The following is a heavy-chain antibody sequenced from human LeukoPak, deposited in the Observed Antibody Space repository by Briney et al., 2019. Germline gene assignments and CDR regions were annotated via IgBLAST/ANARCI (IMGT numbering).Heavy chain of an antibody. V-gene: IGHV1-18*01. Sequence: ASVKVSCKASGYTFTSYGISWVRQAPGQGLEWMAWISAYNGNTNYAQKLQGRVTMTTDTSTSTAYMELRSLRSDDTAVYYCARDLVKYYYYYGMDVWGQGTTVTVSS. CDR1: GYTFTSYG. J-gene: IGHJ6*02. CDR3: ARDLVKYYYYYGMDV. CDR2: ISAYNGNT. D-gene: IGHD2-21*01.